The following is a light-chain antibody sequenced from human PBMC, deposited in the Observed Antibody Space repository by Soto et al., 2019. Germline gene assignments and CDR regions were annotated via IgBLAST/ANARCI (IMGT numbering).Light chain of an antibody. V-gene: IGLV2-18*01. CDR3: SLYTTASTYV. CDR2: EVS. CDR1: SSAFGSYNR. J-gene: IGLJ1*01. Sequence: QAVLTEPPGVSGCPGQSVAISCTGSSSAFGSYNRVSWYQRPPGTGPKLMIYEVSNRPSGVPDRLSGSKSGNTASLTISGLQAEDEAEYSCSLYTTASTYVFGTGPKVPVL.